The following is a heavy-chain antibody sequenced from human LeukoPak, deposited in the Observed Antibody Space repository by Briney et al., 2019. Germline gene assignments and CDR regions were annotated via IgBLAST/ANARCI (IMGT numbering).Heavy chain of an antibody. Sequence: GGSLRLSCAASGFTFSSYSMNWVRQAPGKGLEWVSAISGSGGSTYYADSVKGRFTISRDNSKNTLYLQMNSLRAEDTAVYYCAKGVVVITYDFDYWGQGTLVTVSS. V-gene: IGHV3-23*01. CDR1: GFTFSSYS. D-gene: IGHD3-22*01. J-gene: IGHJ4*02. CDR3: AKGVVVITYDFDY. CDR2: ISGSGGST.